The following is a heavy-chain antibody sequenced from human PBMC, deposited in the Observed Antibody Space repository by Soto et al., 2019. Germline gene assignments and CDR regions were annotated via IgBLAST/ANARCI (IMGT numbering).Heavy chain of an antibody. V-gene: IGHV4-30-4*01. D-gene: IGHD3-22*01. J-gene: IGHJ4*02. Sequence: SETLSLTCTVSGGSISSGDYYWSWIRQPPGKGLEWIGYIYYSGSTYYNPSLKSRVTISVDTSKNQFSLKLSSVTAADTAVYYCARAPLQLNYYDSSVYYWQVFDYWGQGTLVTVSS. CDR1: GGSISSGDYY. CDR2: IYYSGST. CDR3: ARAPLQLNYYDSSVYYWQVFDY.